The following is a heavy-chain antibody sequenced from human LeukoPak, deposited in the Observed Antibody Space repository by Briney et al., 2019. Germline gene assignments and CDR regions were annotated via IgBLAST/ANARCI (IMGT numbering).Heavy chain of an antibody. Sequence: ASVKVSCKASGGTFSSYAISWVRQAPGKGLEWMGGFDPEDGETIYAQKFQGRVTMTEDTSTDTAYMELSSLRAEDTAVYYCAKGGLLAAFDIWGQGTMVTVSS. J-gene: IGHJ3*02. V-gene: IGHV1-24*01. CDR2: FDPEDGET. CDR3: AKGGLLAAFDI. CDR1: GGTFSSYA. D-gene: IGHD1-26*01.